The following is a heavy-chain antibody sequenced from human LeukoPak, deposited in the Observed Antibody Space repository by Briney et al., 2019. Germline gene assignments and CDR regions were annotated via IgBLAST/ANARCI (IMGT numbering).Heavy chain of an antibody. CDR1: GFTFSSYA. CDR2: ISGSGGST. CDR3: AKIYYYDSSGLGVGAFDI. J-gene: IGHJ3*02. V-gene: IGHV3-23*01. Sequence: PGGSLRLSCAASGFTFSSYAMSWVRQAPGKGLEWVSAISGSGGSTYYADSVKGRFTISRDNSKNTLYLQMNSLRAEDTAVYYCAKIYYYDSSGLGVGAFDIWGQGTMVTVSS. D-gene: IGHD3-22*01.